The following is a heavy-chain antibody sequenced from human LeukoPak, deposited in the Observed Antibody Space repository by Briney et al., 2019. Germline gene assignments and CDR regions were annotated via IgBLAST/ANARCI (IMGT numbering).Heavy chain of an antibody. Sequence: PSETLPLTCTVSGGSIRSYYWSWIRQPPGKGLEWIGYIYYSGSTNYNPSLKSRVTISVDTSKNQFSLKLSSVTAADTAVYYCARAYSGYGQIDYWGQGTLVTVSS. CDR3: ARAYSGYGQIDY. D-gene: IGHD5-12*01. CDR2: IYYSGST. J-gene: IGHJ4*02. V-gene: IGHV4-59*01. CDR1: GGSIRSYY.